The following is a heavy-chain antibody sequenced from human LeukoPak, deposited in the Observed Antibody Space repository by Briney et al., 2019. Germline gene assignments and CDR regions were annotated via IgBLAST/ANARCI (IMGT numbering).Heavy chain of an antibody. Sequence: HPGGSLRLSCGASGFTFSSYAMSWVRQAPGKGLEWLSVIRGSGDTIYYADSVRGRFTISRDNSNNTLYLQMNSLRAEDTAVYFCARAPTVTTLVVDYWGQGTLVTVSS. D-gene: IGHD4-17*01. CDR3: ARAPTVTTLVVDY. CDR2: IRGSGDTI. J-gene: IGHJ4*02. CDR1: GFTFSSYA. V-gene: IGHV3-23*01.